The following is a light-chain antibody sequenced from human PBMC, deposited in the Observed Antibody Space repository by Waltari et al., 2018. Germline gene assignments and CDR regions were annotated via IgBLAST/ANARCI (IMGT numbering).Light chain of an antibody. CDR2: ATS. CDR1: QSVRSDL. Sequence: EVVLTQSPGTLSLSPGERATLSCRASQSVRSDLLAWYQQKPGRAPRRLIYATSSRATGIPDRFSGSGFGTDFTLTISRLEAEDFAVYYCQQYGGSPEGFTFGPGTTVDFK. V-gene: IGKV3-20*01. CDR3: QQYGGSPEGFT. J-gene: IGKJ3*01.